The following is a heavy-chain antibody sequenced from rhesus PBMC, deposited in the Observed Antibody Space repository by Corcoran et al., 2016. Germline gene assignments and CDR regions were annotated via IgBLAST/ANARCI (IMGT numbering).Heavy chain of an antibody. CDR2: ITSRWGT. Sequence: QVQLQESGPGLVKPSETLSLTCAVSGGSISSGYYYWSWIRQPPGKGLGGIGHITSRWGTSYNPSLKSRVTISRVTSKNQFSLKLSSVTAADTAVYYCAREVERWGGHFDYWGQGVLVTVSS. J-gene: IGHJ4*01. V-gene: IGHV4-122*02. CDR3: AREVERWGGHFDY. D-gene: IGHD6-37*01. CDR1: GGSISSGYYY.